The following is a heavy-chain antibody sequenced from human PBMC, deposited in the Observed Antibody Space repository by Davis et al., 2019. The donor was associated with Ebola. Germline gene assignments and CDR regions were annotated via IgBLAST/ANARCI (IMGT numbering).Heavy chain of an antibody. V-gene: IGHV6-1*01. Sequence: HSQTLSLTCAISGDSVSGSNGAWNWVRQSPSRGLEWLGRTYYYRSKWYIDYAESVRGRIIINPDTSKNQLSLQVNSVTPEDTAVYYCARGWLRGYLDYWGQGTLVTVSS. CDR1: GDSVSGSNGA. CDR3: ARGWLRGYLDY. D-gene: IGHD3-3*01. CDR2: TYYYRSKWYI. J-gene: IGHJ4*02.